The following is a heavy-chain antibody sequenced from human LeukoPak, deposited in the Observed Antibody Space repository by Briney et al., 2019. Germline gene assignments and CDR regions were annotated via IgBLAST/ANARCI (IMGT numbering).Heavy chain of an antibody. J-gene: IGHJ6*02. CDR1: GYTFTSYY. Sequence: ASVKVSCKTSGYTFTSYYIHWVRQAPGQGLEWMGLINPSSGATNYAQKFQGRVTMTRDTSTSTVYMELSSQRSEDTAVYYCARATNFYYYYGMDVWGQGTTVTVSS. CDR2: INPSSGAT. V-gene: IGHV1-46*01. CDR3: ARATNFYYYYGMDV. D-gene: IGHD1-26*01.